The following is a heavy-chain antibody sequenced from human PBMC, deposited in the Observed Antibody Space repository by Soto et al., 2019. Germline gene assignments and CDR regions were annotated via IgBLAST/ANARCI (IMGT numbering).Heavy chain of an antibody. Sequence: PSETLSLTCTVSGGSISNFYWSWILQPPGKGLEWIGYISYSGNTNYNPSLKSRVSISVDTSKNQLSLNLTSVTAADTAVYYCARAPMVLSRSYFDSWGQGTPVTVSS. D-gene: IGHD2-8*01. J-gene: IGHJ4*02. V-gene: IGHV4-59*01. CDR1: GGSISNFY. CDR2: ISYSGNT. CDR3: ARAPMVLSRSYFDS.